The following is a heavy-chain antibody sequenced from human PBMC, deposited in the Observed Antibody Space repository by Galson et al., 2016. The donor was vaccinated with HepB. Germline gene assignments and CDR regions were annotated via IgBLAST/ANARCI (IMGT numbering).Heavy chain of an antibody. V-gene: IGHV3-33*01. Sequence: SLRLSCAESEFTFRSYAMHWVRQAPGKGLEWVAVIWYDGRENYYVDSVRVRFTISRDNSKNTLYLQMKSLRAEDTAVYYCARGYGDSALYYYYGMEAWGQGTTVTVSS. CDR1: EFTFRSYA. J-gene: IGHJ6*02. CDR3: ARGYGDSALYYYYGMEA. CDR2: IWYDGREN. D-gene: IGHD4-17*01.